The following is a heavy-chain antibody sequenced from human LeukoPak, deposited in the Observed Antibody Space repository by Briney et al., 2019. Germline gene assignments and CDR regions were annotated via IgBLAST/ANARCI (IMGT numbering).Heavy chain of an antibody. J-gene: IGHJ3*02. CDR3: ARLNQGNAFDM. D-gene: IGHD1-14*01. CDR2: IHPGDSDT. Sequence: PGESLKISCKGSGYSFTSYWIGWVRQMPGKGLEWMGIIHPGDSDTRYSPSFQGQVTISADKPVGTAYLQWSSLKASDTAIYYCARLNQGNAFDMWGQGTMVTVSS. CDR1: GYSFTSYW. V-gene: IGHV5-51*01.